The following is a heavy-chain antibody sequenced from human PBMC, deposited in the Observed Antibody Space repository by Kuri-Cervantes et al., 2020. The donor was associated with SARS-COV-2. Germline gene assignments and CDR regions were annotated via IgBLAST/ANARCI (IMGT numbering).Heavy chain of an antibody. CDR3: ARTGWFGENYYGMDV. CDR1: GGSISSYY. D-gene: IGHD3-10*01. CDR2: IYYSGST. V-gene: IGHV4-59*01. Sequence: GSLRLSCTVSGGSISSYYWSWVRQPPGKGLERIGYIYYSGSTNYNPSLKSRVTISVDTSKNQFSLKLSSVTAADTAVYYCARTGWFGENYYGMDVWGQGTTVTVSS. J-gene: IGHJ6*02.